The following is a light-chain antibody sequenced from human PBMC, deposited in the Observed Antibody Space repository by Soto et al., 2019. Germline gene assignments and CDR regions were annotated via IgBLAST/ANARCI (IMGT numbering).Light chain of an antibody. CDR3: SSYAGSNREV. Sequence: ALTQPPSASGSPGQSVTISCTGTSSDVGGYNYVSWYQHHPGKAPKFLIYEVSKRPSGVPDRFSGSKSGNTASLTVSGLQAEDEADYYCSSYAGSNREVFGTGTKLTVL. CDR2: EVS. J-gene: IGLJ1*01. CDR1: SSDVGGYNY. V-gene: IGLV2-8*01.